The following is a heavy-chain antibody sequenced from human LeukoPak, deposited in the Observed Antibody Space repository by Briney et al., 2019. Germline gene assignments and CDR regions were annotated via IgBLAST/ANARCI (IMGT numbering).Heavy chain of an antibody. J-gene: IGHJ6*02. CDR3: ARELDCSSTSCYQGSLYYYYGMDV. V-gene: IGHV3-23*01. CDR1: GFTFSSYA. Sequence: GGSLRLSCAASGFTFSSYAMSWVRQAPGKGLEWVSAISGSGGSTYYADSVKGRFTISRDNSKNTLYLQMNSLRAEDTAVYYCARELDCSSTSCYQGSLYYYYGMDVWGQGTTVTVSS. D-gene: IGHD2-2*01. CDR2: ISGSGGST.